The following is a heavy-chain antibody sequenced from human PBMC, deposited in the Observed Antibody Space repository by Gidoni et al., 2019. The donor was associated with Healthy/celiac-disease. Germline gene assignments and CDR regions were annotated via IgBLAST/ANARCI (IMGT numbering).Heavy chain of an antibody. D-gene: IGHD3-16*01. CDR2: INPSSGGT. V-gene: IGHV1-2*02. Sequence: QVQLVQSGAEVKKPGASVKVSCKASGYTFTGYYMHWVRQAPGQGLEWMGWINPSSGGTNYAQKFQGRVTMTRDTSISTAYMELSRLRSDDTAVYYCASGLVWGGDAFDIWGQGTMVTVSS. J-gene: IGHJ3*02. CDR3: ASGLVWGGDAFDI. CDR1: GYTFTGYY.